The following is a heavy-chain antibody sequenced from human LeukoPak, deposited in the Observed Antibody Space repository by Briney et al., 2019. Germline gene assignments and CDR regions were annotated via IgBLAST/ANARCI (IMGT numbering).Heavy chain of an antibody. D-gene: IGHD2/OR15-2a*01. CDR2: IYYSGST. J-gene: IGHJ4*02. V-gene: IGHV4-31*03. CDR3: ARGEVIGPFDY. Sequence: SETLSLTCTVSGGSISSGGYYWSWIRQHPGKGVEWIGYIYYSGSTYYNPSLKSRVTVSVDTSKNQFSLKLSSVTAADTAVYYCARGEVIGPFDYWGQGTLVTVSS. CDR1: GGSISSGGYY.